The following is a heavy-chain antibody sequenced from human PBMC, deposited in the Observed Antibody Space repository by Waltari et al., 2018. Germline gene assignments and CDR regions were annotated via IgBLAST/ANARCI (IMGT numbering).Heavy chain of an antibody. CDR1: GYTFTDSY. CDR3: ATALGDRSSASRAFDI. CDR2: VDPEDGET. D-gene: IGHD3-10*01. Sequence: EVQLLQSGTELKKPGTTVTISCQASGYTFTDSYIHWVQQAPGKGPHWMGLVDPEDGETIYAEKFQGRVTITADTSTDTAYMELSSLRSEDTAVYYCATALGDRSSASRAFDIWGLGTMITVSS. V-gene: IGHV1-69-2*01. J-gene: IGHJ3*02.